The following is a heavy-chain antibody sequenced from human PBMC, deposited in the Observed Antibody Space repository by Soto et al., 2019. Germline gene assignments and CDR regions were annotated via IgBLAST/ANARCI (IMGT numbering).Heavy chain of an antibody. CDR3: AGGDYRPIFDY. Sequence: SETLSLTCTVSGGSISSYYWIWIRQPAGKGLEWIGRIYTSGSTNYNPSLKSRVTMSVDTSKNQFSLKLSSVTAADTAVYYCAGGDYRPIFDYWGQGTLVTVSS. V-gene: IGHV4-4*07. CDR2: IYTSGST. CDR1: GGSISSYY. D-gene: IGHD4-17*01. J-gene: IGHJ4*02.